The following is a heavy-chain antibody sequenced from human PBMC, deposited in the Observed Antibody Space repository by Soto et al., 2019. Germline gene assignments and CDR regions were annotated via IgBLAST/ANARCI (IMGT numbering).Heavy chain of an antibody. CDR3: AREGDSSGFYYYYYYGMDV. CDR1: GYTFTSYG. CDR2: ISAYNGNT. Sequence: ASVKVSCKASGYTFTSYGISWVRQAPGQGLEWMGWISAYNGNTNYAQKLQGRDTMTTDTSTSTAYMELRSLRSDDTAVYYCAREGDSSGFYYYYYYGMDVWGQGTTVTVSS. V-gene: IGHV1-18*01. J-gene: IGHJ6*02. D-gene: IGHD3-22*01.